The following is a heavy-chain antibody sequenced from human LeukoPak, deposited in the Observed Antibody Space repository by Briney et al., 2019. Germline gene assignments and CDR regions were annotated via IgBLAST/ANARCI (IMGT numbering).Heavy chain of an antibody. J-gene: IGHJ4*02. CDR1: GYIFTDYY. CDR3: ARDGSSLMVEFDY. V-gene: IGHV1-2*02. Sequence: ASVKVSRKASGYIFTDYYLYWVRQAPGQGLEVMGWIKCDTGDTSYSQKFQGRVTMTRDTSITTAYMELSRLRSDDTAVYYCARDGSSLMVEFDYWGQGTLVTASS. CDR2: IKCDTGDT. D-gene: IGHD2-15*01.